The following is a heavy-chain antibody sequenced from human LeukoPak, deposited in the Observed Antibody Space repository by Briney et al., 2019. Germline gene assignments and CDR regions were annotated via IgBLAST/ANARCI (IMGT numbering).Heavy chain of an antibody. CDR2: IYHSGST. D-gene: IGHD3-22*01. Sequence: SETLSLTCTVSCYSISSGYYWGWIRQPPGKGLEWIGSIYHSGSTYYNPYLKSRVTISVDTSKNQFSLKLSSVTAADTAVYYCARDQYYDSSGYYKSFDYWGQGTLVTVSS. CDR1: CYSISSGYY. V-gene: IGHV4-38-2*02. CDR3: ARDQYYDSSGYYKSFDY. J-gene: IGHJ4*02.